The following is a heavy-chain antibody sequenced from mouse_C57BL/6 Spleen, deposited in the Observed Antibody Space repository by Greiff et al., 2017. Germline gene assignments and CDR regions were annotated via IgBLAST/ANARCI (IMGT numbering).Heavy chain of an antibody. CDR3: SRHGAYYSNYDYAMGY. J-gene: IGHJ4*01. Sequence: DVKLVESGGDLVKPGGSLKLSCAASGFTFSSYGMSWVRQTPDKRLAWVATISSGGSYPYYPDSVKGRFTISRDNAKNTLYLQMSSLKSEDTAMYYCSRHGAYYSNYDYAMGYWGQRTSVTVSS. CDR1: GFTFSSYG. CDR2: ISSGGSYP. V-gene: IGHV5-6*02. D-gene: IGHD2-5*01.